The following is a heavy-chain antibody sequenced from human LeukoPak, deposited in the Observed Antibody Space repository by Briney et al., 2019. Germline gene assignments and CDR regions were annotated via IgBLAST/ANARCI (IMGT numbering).Heavy chain of an antibody. CDR1: GFTFSNYA. CDR3: AKEKQRNFDY. V-gene: IGHV3-23*01. CDR2: ISGSGDST. J-gene: IGHJ4*02. Sequence: GGSLRLSCAASGFTFSNYAMSWVRQAPGKGLEWVSGISGSGDSTYYGDSVQGRFTISRDNSKNTLYLQMNTLRAEDTAVYFCAKEKQRNFDYWGQGTRVTVSS.